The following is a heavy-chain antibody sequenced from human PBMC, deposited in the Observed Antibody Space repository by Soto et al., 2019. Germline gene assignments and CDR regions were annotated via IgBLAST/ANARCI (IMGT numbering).Heavy chain of an antibody. Sequence: GGSLRLSCSASGFTFSSYAMHWVRQAPGKGLEYVSAISSNGGSTYYADSVKGRFTISRDNSKNTLYLQMSSLRAEDTAVYYCVKGPTNDDFWSGYYTSQLAYWGQGTPVPVSS. CDR2: ISSNGGST. V-gene: IGHV3-64D*08. CDR1: GFTFSSYA. D-gene: IGHD3-3*01. J-gene: IGHJ4*02. CDR3: VKGPTNDDFWSGYYTSQLAY.